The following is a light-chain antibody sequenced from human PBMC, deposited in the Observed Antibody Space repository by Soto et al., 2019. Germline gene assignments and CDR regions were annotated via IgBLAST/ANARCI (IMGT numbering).Light chain of an antibody. J-gene: IGKJ1*01. V-gene: IGKV4-1*01. CDR3: QQYSTTPWT. Sequence: DIVMTQSPDSLAVSLGERATINCKSSQSVLYSSNNKNFLAWYQQKPGQPPKLLIYWASTRESGVPDRFSGSGSGTDFTLTISSLQADAVAVYYCQQYSTTPWTFGQGTKVEIK. CDR2: WAS. CDR1: QSVLYSSNNKNF.